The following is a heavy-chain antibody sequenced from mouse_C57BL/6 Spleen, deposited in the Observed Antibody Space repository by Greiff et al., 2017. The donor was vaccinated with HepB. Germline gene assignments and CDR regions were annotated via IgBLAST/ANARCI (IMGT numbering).Heavy chain of an antibody. CDR1: GFSLTSYG. J-gene: IGHJ3*01. D-gene: IGHD1-1*01. Sequence: VQRVESGPGLVQPSQSLSITCTVSGFSLTSYGVHWVRQSPGKGLEWLGVIWSGGSTDYNAAFISRLSISKDNSKSHVFFKMNSLQADDTAIYYCARPSLITTGGFAYWGQGTLVTVSA. V-gene: IGHV2-2*01. CDR2: IWSGGST. CDR3: ARPSLITTGGFAY.